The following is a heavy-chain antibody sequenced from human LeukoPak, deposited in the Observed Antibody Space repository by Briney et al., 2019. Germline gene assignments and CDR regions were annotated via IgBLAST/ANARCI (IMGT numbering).Heavy chain of an antibody. D-gene: IGHD2-2*02. CDR2: MNPNSGNT. J-gene: IGHJ4*02. Sequence: ALVKVSCKASGYTFTSFDINWVRQATGQGLEWMGWMNPNSGNTGYAQKFQGRVTMTRDTSISTAYMELSGLRSEDTAVYYCASGTPYCSSASCYNYWGQGTLVTVSS. CDR1: GYTFTSFD. CDR3: ASGTPYCSSASCYNY. V-gene: IGHV1-8*01.